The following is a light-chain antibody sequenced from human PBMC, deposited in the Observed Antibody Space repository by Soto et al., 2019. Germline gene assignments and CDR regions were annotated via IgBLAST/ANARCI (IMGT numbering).Light chain of an antibody. CDR1: TGAVTNGHY. J-gene: IGLJ1*01. Sequence: QAVVTQEPSLTVSPAGTVTLTCGSSTGAVTNGHYPYWFQQKPGQAPRTLIYDTTNRHSWTPARFSGSLLGGKAALTLSGAQLVDGAENYCLLSYTAPYGFGSGTNVTVL. CDR2: DTT. V-gene: IGLV7-46*01. CDR3: LLSYTAPYG.